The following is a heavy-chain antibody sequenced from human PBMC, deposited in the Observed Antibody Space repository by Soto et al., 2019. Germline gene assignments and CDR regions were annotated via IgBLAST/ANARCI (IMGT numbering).Heavy chain of an antibody. CDR3: ARVETSYYSAAFDI. J-gene: IGHJ3*02. V-gene: IGHV1-18*01. Sequence: GASVKVSCKASGYTFTSYGISWVRQAPGQGLEWMGWISAYNGNTNYAQKLQGRVTMTTDTSTSTAYMELRSLRSDDTAVYYCARVETSYYSAAFDIWGQGTMVTVSS. CDR2: ISAYNGNT. D-gene: IGHD2-15*01. CDR1: GYTFTSYG.